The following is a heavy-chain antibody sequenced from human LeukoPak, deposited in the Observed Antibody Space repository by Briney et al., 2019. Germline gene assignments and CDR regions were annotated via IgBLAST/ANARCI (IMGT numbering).Heavy chain of an antibody. Sequence: PRGSLRLSCAASGFTVITNDMTWVRQAPGKGLEWVSVLYSDGNTKYADSVQGRFTISRDNSKNTLYLEMNSLSPDDTAVYYCARGVEPLAAYTLTYWGQGTLVSVSS. J-gene: IGHJ4*02. CDR2: LYSDGNT. CDR3: ARGVEPLAAYTLTY. V-gene: IGHV3-53*01. CDR1: GFTVITND. D-gene: IGHD3-16*01.